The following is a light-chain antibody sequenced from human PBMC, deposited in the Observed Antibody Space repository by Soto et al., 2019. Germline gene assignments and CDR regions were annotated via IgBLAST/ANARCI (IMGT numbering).Light chain of an antibody. CDR1: QNIYTY. Sequence: DIQLTQSPSSLSASVVDRVTISCRASQNIYTYVNWYHLKPGKAPKILIFASSTLQSGVPSRFSGSGSGAEFSLTISSLQPEDFATYYCQTSYSNILRFGGGTSVE. CDR2: ASS. J-gene: IGKJ4*02. CDR3: QTSYSNILR. V-gene: IGKV1-39*01.